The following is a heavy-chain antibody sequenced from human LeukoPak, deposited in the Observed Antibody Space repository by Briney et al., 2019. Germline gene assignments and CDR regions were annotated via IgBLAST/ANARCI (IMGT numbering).Heavy chain of an antibody. J-gene: IGHJ4*02. CDR3: ARQSWDGSSGYDY. Sequence: SETLSLTCTVSGGSISRHYWSWVRQPPGKGLEWIGYIYYSGSTNYNPSLKSRVPVSLDPSKNQFSLELSSVPAADTAVCYCARQSWDGSSGYDYWGRGALVAVSS. CDR2: IYYSGST. V-gene: IGHV4-59*08. CDR1: GGSISRHY. D-gene: IGHD3-22*01.